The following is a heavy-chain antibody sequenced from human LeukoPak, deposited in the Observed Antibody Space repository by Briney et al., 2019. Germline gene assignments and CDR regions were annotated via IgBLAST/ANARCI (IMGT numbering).Heavy chain of an antibody. CDR3: ASPTVTTSSDAFDI. V-gene: IGHV4-39*01. Sequence: SETLSLTCTVSGGSISSYYWGWIRQPPGKGPEWIGSIYYSGSTYYNPSLKSRVTISVDTSKNQFSLKLSSVTAADTAVYYCASPTVTTSSDAFDIWGQGTMVTVSS. D-gene: IGHD4-17*01. J-gene: IGHJ3*02. CDR2: IYYSGST. CDR1: GGSISSYY.